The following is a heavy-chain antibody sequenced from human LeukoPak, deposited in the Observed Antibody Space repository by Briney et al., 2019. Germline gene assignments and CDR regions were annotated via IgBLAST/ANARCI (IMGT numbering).Heavy chain of an antibody. V-gene: IGHV3-23*01. CDR3: AKSTVMTTVVTPAFDS. D-gene: IGHD4-23*01. CDR2: ISASTRST. CDR1: GFTFSTYA. J-gene: IGHJ4*02. Sequence: GGSLRLSCAASGFTFSTYAMSWVRQAPGKGLEWVSAISASTRSTYYADSVKGRFTISRDNSKNTLSLQMNGLRAEDTAVYFCAKSTVMTTVVTPAFDSWGQGTLSPSPQ.